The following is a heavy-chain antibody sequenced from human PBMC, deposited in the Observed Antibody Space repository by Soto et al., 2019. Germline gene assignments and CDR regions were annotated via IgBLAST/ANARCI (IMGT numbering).Heavy chain of an antibody. J-gene: IGHJ4*02. CDR2: IIPIFGTA. V-gene: IGHV1-69*01. CDR1: GGTFSSYA. Sequence: QVQLVQSGAEVKKPGSSVKVSCKASGGTFSSYAISWVRQAPGQELEWMGGIIPIFGTANYAQKFQGRVTITADESTSTAYMELSSLRSEDTAVYYCARGETAYYDFWSGYAGFDYWGQGTLVTVSS. CDR3: ARGETAYYDFWSGYAGFDY. D-gene: IGHD3-3*01.